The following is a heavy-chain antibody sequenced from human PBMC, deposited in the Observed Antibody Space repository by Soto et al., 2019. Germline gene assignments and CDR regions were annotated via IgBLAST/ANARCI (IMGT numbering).Heavy chain of an antibody. Sequence: QVQLVQSGAEVKKPGSSVKVSCKASGGTFSNYPISWVRQAPGQGLEWMGGIIPIFGTVHYAQKFQGRVTITADDSTRTAYMELSSLRSENTAVYYCARGNHRWRQLWYFDLWGRGTLVTVSS. CDR3: ARGNHRWRQLWYFDL. D-gene: IGHD5-12*01. J-gene: IGHJ2*01. CDR2: IIPIFGTV. CDR1: GGTFSNYP. V-gene: IGHV1-69*12.